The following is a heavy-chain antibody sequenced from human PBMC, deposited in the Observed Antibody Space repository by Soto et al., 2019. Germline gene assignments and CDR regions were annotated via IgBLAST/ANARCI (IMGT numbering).Heavy chain of an antibody. CDR2: SRNKANSYTT. V-gene: IGHV3-72*01. Sequence: EVQLVESGGGLVQPGGSLRLSCATSGFTFSDNYIEWVRQAPGKGLEWVGRSRNKANSYTTEYAVSVTGRFSISRDDSXTSVFLQMNSLKTEDTAVYYCDRFDYTYSDRAFDIWGQGTMVTVSS. CDR3: DRFDYTYSDRAFDI. CDR1: GFTFSDNY. D-gene: IGHD4-4*01. J-gene: IGHJ3*02.